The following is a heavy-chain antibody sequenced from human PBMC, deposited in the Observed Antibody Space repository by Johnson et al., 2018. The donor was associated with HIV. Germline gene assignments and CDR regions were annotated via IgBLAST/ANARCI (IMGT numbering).Heavy chain of an antibody. CDR1: GFTFSSYW. J-gene: IGHJ3*02. CDR3: EREGGYSGRYYGHDAFDI. Sequence: VQLVESGGGLVQPGGSLRLSCAASGFTFSSYWMSWVRQAPGKGLEWVSVIYSGGSTYYSDSVKGRFTIPRDNAKKSLFLQRNSLKAEDTAFYYCEREGGYSGRYYGHDAFDIWGQGTMVTVSS. CDR2: IYSGGST. V-gene: IGHV3-66*01. D-gene: IGHD1-26*01.